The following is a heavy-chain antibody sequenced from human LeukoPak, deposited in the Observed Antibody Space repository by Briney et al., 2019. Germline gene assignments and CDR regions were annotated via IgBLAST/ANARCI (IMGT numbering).Heavy chain of an antibody. Sequence: PSETLSLTCAVYGGSFSGYYWSWIRQPPRKGLEWIGEINHSGSTNYNPSLKSRVTISVDTSKNQFSLKLSSVTAADTAVYYCASSSSWYRYYFDYWGQGTLVTVSS. CDR3: ASSSSWYRYYFDY. CDR2: INHSGST. CDR1: GGSFSGYY. D-gene: IGHD6-13*01. V-gene: IGHV4-34*01. J-gene: IGHJ4*02.